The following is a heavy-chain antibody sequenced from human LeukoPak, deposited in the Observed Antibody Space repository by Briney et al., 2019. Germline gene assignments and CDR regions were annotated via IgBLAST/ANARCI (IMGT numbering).Heavy chain of an antibody. CDR3: ARDLRPRTDYYESSGYYHS. D-gene: IGHD3-22*01. V-gene: IGHV1-2*04. Sequence: ASVKVSCKAFGYTFTGYYMHWVRQAPGQRPEWMGWINPNSGGTNYAQKFQGWVTMTRDTSISTAYMELSRLRSDDTAVYYCARDLRPRTDYYESSGYYHSWGQGTLVTVSS. J-gene: IGHJ4*02. CDR2: INPNSGGT. CDR1: GYTFTGYY.